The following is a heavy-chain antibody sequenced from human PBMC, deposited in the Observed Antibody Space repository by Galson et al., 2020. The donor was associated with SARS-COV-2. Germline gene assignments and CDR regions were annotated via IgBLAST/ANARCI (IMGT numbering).Heavy chain of an antibody. CDR3: ARDRIQLGSVIDY. Sequence: SETLSLTCTVSGGSISSSRAYWGWIRQPPGKGLEWIARITYSGTTYYNMSPKSRVTISVDTSKNQFSLKLSSVTAADTAVYYCARDRIQLGSVIDYWGQGTLVTVSS. CDR2: ITYSGTT. D-gene: IGHD5-18*01. CDR1: GGSISSSRAY. V-gene: IGHV4-39*07. J-gene: IGHJ4*02.